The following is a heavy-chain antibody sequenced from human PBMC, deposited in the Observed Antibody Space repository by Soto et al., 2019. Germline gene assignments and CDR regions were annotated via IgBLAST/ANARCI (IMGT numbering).Heavy chain of an antibody. CDR3: TTDLTHTLDSSGYYK. CDR1: GFTFSNAW. CDR2: IKSKTDGGTT. Sequence: PGGSLRLSCAASGFTFSNAWMSWVRQAPGKGLEWVGRIKSKTDGGTTDYAAPVKGRFTISRDDSKNTLYLQMNSLKTEDTSVYYCTTDLTHTLDSSGYYKWGQGTLVTVSS. V-gene: IGHV3-15*01. J-gene: IGHJ4*02. D-gene: IGHD3-22*01.